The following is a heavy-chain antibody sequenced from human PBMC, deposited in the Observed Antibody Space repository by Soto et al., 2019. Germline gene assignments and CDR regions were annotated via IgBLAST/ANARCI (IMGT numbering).Heavy chain of an antibody. J-gene: IGHJ6*02. V-gene: IGHV4-4*07. CDR3: ARGSLTMDV. CDR2: IYPSGNT. Sequence: SETLSLTCTVSGGSINDYYWSWIRQPAGKGLEWIGRIYPSGNTNYNPSLKSRVIMSVDTSKDQFSLKLNSVTAADTAVYYCARGSLTMDVWGQGTTVTVSS. D-gene: IGHD3-10*01. CDR1: GGSINDYY.